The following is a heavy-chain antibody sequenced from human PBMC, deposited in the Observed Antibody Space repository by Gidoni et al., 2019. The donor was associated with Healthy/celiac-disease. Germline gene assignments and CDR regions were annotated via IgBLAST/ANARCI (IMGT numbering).Heavy chain of an antibody. Sequence: QVQLQESGPGLVKPSETLSLTCTVSGGSISSYYWSWIRQPPGKGLEWFGYIYYSGSTNYNPSLKSRVTISVDTSKNQFSLKLSSVTAADTAVYYCARGGYSSGFHFFDYWGQGTLVTVSS. CDR3: ARGGYSSGFHFFDY. D-gene: IGHD6-19*01. CDR2: IYYSGST. J-gene: IGHJ4*02. V-gene: IGHV4-59*01. CDR1: GGSISSYY.